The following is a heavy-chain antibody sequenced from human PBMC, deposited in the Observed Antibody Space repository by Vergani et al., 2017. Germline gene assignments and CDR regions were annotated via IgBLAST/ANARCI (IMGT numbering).Heavy chain of an antibody. CDR2: ISSSSSYI. D-gene: IGHD1-7*01. J-gene: IGHJ4*02. CDR3: ARDPNWNYDACFDY. CDR1: GFTFSSYA. V-gene: IGHV3-21*01. Sequence: VQLVESGGGVVQPGRSLRLSCAASGFTFSSYAMHWVRQAPGKGLEWVSSISSSSSYIYYADSVKGRFTISRDNAKNSLYLQMNSLRAEDTAVYYCARDPNWNYDACFDYWGQGTLVTVSS.